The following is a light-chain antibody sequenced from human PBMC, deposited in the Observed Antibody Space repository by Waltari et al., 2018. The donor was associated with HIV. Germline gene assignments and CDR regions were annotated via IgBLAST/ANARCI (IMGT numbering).Light chain of an antibody. Sequence: QSALTQPPPASGPPGQSGPISCTGTSSDVGGYNYVSCTHQHPGTAPKLMIYEVSSRPSGVPDRSSGSKSGNTASLTVSGLQAEDEADYYCSSYAGSNNLRLFGGGTKLTVL. CDR1: SSDVGGYNY. CDR3: SSYAGSNNLRL. J-gene: IGLJ2*01. V-gene: IGLV2-8*01. CDR2: EVS.